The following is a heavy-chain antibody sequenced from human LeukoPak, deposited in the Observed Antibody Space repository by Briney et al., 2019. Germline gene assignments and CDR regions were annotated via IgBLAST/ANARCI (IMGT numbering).Heavy chain of an antibody. CDR3: ARDQSSSWYVAWFDP. V-gene: IGHV3-74*01. CDR2: INNDESHT. Sequence: GGSLRLSCAASGFTFSSYWMHWVRQAPAKGLVWVSRINNDESHTTYADSVKGRFTISRDNAKNTLYLQMNSLRVEDTAVYYCARDQSSSWYVAWFDPWGQGTLVTVSS. J-gene: IGHJ5*02. D-gene: IGHD6-13*01. CDR1: GFTFSSYW.